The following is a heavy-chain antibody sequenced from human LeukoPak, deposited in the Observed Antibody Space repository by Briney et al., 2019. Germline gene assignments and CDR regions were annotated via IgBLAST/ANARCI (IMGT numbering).Heavy chain of an antibody. Sequence: GGSLRLSCAASGFTFSSYAMSWVRQAPGKGQEWVSAISGSGGSTYYADSVKGRFTISRDNSKNTLYLQMNSLRAEDTAVYYCAGFGELRTFDYWGQGTLVTVSS. CDR1: GFTFSSYA. CDR2: ISGSGGST. V-gene: IGHV3-23*01. J-gene: IGHJ4*02. CDR3: AGFGELRTFDY. D-gene: IGHD3-10*01.